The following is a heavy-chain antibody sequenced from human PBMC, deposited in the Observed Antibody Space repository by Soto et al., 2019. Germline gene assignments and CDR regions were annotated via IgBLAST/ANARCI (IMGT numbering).Heavy chain of an antibody. CDR3: ASGFSPNPNYYYYGMDV. V-gene: IGHV4-34*01. CDR2: INHSGST. J-gene: IGHJ6*02. D-gene: IGHD7-27*01. CDR1: GGSFSGYY. Sequence: QVQLQQWGAGLLKPSETLSLTCAVYGGSFSGYYWSWIRQPPGKGLEWIGEINHSGSTNYNPSLKRRVTISVDTSKNQFSLKLSSVTAADTAVYYCASGFSPNPNYYYYGMDVWGQGTTVTVSS.